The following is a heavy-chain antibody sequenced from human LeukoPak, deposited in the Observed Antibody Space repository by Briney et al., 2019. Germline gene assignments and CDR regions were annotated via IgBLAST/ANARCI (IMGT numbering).Heavy chain of an antibody. CDR2: IYTSGST. D-gene: IGHD5-24*01. V-gene: IGHV4-4*09. Sequence: ETLSLTCTVSGGSISSYYWSWIRQPPGKGLEWIGYIYTSGSTNYNPSLKSRVTISVDTSKNQVSLKVSSVTAADTAVYYCARAPTKIYYYLDVWGKGTTVTVSS. CDR3: ARAPTKIYYYLDV. J-gene: IGHJ6*03. CDR1: GGSISSYY.